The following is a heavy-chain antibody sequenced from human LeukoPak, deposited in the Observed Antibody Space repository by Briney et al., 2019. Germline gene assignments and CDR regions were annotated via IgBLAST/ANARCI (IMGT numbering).Heavy chain of an antibody. CDR3: ARDSDYYGSGSHRDAFDI. Sequence: KSGGSLRLSCAASGFTFSSYTMNWVRQAPGKGLEWVSSISSSHSYIYYADSVKGRFTISRDNAKNSLYLQMNSLRAEDTAVYYCARDSDYYGSGSHRDAFDIWGQGTMVTVSS. J-gene: IGHJ3*02. V-gene: IGHV3-21*01. CDR2: ISSSHSYI. CDR1: GFTFSSYT. D-gene: IGHD3-10*01.